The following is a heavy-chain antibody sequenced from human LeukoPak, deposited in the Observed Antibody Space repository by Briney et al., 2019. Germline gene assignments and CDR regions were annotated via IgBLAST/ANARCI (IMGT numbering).Heavy chain of an antibody. V-gene: IGHV3-33*01. J-gene: IGHJ6*02. Sequence: GGSLRLSCAAPGFTFSSYGMHWVRQAPGKGLEWVAVIWYDGSNKYYADSVKGRFTISRDNSKNTLYLQMNSLRAEDTAVYYCARDILSAYCGGDCYPLNGMDVWGQGTTVTVSS. CDR1: GFTFSSYG. CDR3: ARDILSAYCGGDCYPLNGMDV. CDR2: IWYDGSNK. D-gene: IGHD2-21*02.